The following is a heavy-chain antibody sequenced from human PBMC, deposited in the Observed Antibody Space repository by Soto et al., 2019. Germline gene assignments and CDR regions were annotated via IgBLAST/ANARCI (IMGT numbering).Heavy chain of an antibody. V-gene: IGHV3-48*01. CDR2: ISSSGVTI. CDR3: ARAPLHADGWYNVGYVFDL. Sequence: VSLLESGGGLAQPGGSLRLSCVGSGFTLGTYSLHWVRQAPGKGLEWVSYISSSGVTIYYADSVKGRFTISRDNDKKSLYLEMNSLRVEDTAVYYCARAPLHADGWYNVGYVFDLWGQGTRVTVSS. CDR1: GFTLGTYS. D-gene: IGHD6-19*01. J-gene: IGHJ4*02.